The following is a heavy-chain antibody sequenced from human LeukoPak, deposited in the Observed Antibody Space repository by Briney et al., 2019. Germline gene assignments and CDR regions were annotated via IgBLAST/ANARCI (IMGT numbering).Heavy chain of an antibody. J-gene: IGHJ4*02. CDR3: ATRKLGNDY. CDR2: IYYTET. V-gene: IGHV4-59*02. D-gene: IGHD7-27*01. CDR1: GGSVSNYY. Sequence: SETLSLTCTVSGGSVSNYYSSWIRQSPGKGLEWIGYIYYTETSYNPSLKRRVTISADTTKNQFYLKLYSVTAADTAVYYCATRKLGNDYWGQGTLVTVSS.